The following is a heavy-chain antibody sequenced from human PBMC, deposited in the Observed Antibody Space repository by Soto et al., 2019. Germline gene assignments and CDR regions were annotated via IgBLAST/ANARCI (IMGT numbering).Heavy chain of an antibody. CDR1: GGSISSGGYY. D-gene: IGHD3-10*01. CDR2: IYYSGST. J-gene: IGHJ4*02. V-gene: IGHV4-31*03. CDR3: ARVSPLRGVTSVFDY. Sequence: PSETLSLTCTVSGGSISSGGYYWSWIRQHPGKGLEWIGYIYYSGSTYYNPSLKSRVTISVDTSKNQFSLKLSSVTAADTAVYYCARVSPLRGVTSVFDYWGQGTLVTVSS.